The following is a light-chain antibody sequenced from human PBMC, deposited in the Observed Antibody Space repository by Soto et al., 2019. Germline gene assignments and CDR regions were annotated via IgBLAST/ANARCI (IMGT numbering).Light chain of an antibody. J-gene: IGKJ5*01. V-gene: IGKV3-15*01. Sequence: IVLTQSPGTLSVSPGEGATLSCRAGRRGVTIFAWYQQRPAQAPRRLVYGASTSASGIPPRCSGGGSGTDFTLTISSLQSEDFAVYYCQQLNYWPRITFGQGTRLEIK. CDR3: QQLNYWPRIT. CDR1: RRGVTI. CDR2: GAS.